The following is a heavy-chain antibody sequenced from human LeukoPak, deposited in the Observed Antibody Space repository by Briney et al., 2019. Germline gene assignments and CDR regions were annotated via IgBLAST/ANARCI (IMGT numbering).Heavy chain of an antibody. J-gene: IGHJ4*02. CDR3: ATDWSSYSGYGKQSDY. V-gene: IGHV3-66*01. CDR2: IYSGGST. CDR1: GFTVSSNY. Sequence: GGSLRLSCAASGFTVSSNYMSWVRQAPGKGLEWVSVIYSGGSTYYADSVKGRFTISRDNSKNTLYLQMNSLRGEDTAVYYCATDWSSYSGYGKQSDYWGQGTLVTVSS. D-gene: IGHD5-12*01.